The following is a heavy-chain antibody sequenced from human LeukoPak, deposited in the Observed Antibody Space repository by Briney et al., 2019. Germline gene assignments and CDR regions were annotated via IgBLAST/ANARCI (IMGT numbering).Heavy chain of an antibody. CDR2: INPSGGST. CDR1: GGTFSSYA. Sequence: ASVKVSCKASGGTFSSYAISWARQAPGQGLEWMGIINPSGGSTSYAQKFQGRVTMTRDTSTSTVYMELSSLRSEDTAVYYCARVVGYSNRSELQHWGQGTLVTVSS. V-gene: IGHV1-46*01. J-gene: IGHJ1*01. D-gene: IGHD1-26*01. CDR3: ARVVGYSNRSELQH.